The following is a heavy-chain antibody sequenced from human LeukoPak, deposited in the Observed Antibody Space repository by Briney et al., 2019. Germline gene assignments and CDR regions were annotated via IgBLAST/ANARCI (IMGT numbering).Heavy chain of an antibody. Sequence: PGGSLRLSCAASGFTFSSYWMSWVRQAPGKGLEWVSVIYSGGSTYYADSVKGRFTISRDNSKNTLYLQMNSLRAEDTAVYYCAKAQIIAAAGKGLQVIDYWGQGTLVTVSS. CDR1: GFTFSSYW. V-gene: IGHV3-66*02. J-gene: IGHJ4*02. CDR2: IYSGGST. D-gene: IGHD6-13*01. CDR3: AKAQIIAAAGKGLQVIDY.